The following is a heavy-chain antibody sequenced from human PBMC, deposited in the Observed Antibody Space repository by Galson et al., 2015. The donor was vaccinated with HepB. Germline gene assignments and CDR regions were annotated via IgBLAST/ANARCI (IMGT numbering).Heavy chain of an antibody. V-gene: IGHV3-33*01. Sequence: SLRLSCAASGFTFSSYGMHWVRQAPGKGLEWVAVIWYDGSNKYYADSVKGRFTISRDNSKNTLYLQMNSLRAEDTAVYYCARPLSYYDSFVGMDVWGQGTTVTVSS. CDR2: IWYDGSNK. CDR1: GFTFSSYG. D-gene: IGHD3-3*01. CDR3: ARPLSYYDSFVGMDV. J-gene: IGHJ6*02.